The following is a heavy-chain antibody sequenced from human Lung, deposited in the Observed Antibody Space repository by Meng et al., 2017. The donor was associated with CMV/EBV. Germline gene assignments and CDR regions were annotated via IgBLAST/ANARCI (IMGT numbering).Heavy chain of an antibody. J-gene: IGHJ6*02. V-gene: IGHV1-2*02. CDR3: ARLFHTSLGTNYYYGMDV. CDR1: GYTFTGYN. Sequence: SVKVSCXASGYTFTGYNIHWVRQAPGQGLEWMGWINPNTGDTNYAQKFQGRVTLTGDTSISTAYMELSRLKSDDTAVFFCARLFHTSLGTNYYYGMDVWGQGTTVTVSS. CDR2: INPNTGDT. D-gene: IGHD3/OR15-3a*01.